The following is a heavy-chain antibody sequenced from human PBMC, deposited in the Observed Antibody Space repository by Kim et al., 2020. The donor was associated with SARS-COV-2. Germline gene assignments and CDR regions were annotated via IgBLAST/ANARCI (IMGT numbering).Heavy chain of an antibody. CDR2: INVDTGKT. CDR1: GDSFSGYA. J-gene: IGHJ6*04. CDR3: ASAPFDSSGTYSGNYYYYGMDV. D-gene: IGHD3-22*01. V-gene: IGHV1-3*01. Sequence: ASVKVSCKASGDSFSGYAIHWVRQAPGQRFEWMGWINVDTGKTLYSEKFQGRVTISRDTSASTTYMELRSLRSEDTAVYYCASAPFDSSGTYSGNYYYYGMDVWGEGTTVTVSP.